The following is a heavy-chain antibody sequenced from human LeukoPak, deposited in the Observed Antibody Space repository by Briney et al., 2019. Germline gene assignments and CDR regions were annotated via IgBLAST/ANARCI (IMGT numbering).Heavy chain of an antibody. CDR2: MNPNSGNT. CDR1: GYTFTSYA. CDR3: ARGLSPLSYYYDSGGYRRGWAFDY. Sequence: AASVKVSCQASGYTFTSYAIKWVRQATGQGLEWMGWMNPNSGNTGYAQKFPGRVTMTRNTSISTAYIELSSLRSEDTAVYYCARGLSPLSYYYDSGGYRRGWAFDYWGQGTLVTVSS. D-gene: IGHD3-22*01. V-gene: IGHV1-8*01. J-gene: IGHJ4*02.